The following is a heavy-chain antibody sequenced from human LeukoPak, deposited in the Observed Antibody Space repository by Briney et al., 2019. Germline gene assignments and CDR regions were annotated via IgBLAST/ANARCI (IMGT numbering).Heavy chain of an antibody. CDR1: GFTFSNAW. Sequence: GGSLRLSCAASGFTFSNAWMSWVRQAPGKGLEWVGRIKSKTVGGTTDYAAPVKGRFTISRDDSKNMLYLQINSLKTEDTAVYYCTTVLRTTYYYGMDVWGQGTTVTVSS. V-gene: IGHV3-15*01. CDR3: TTVLRTTYYYGMDV. D-gene: IGHD1-7*01. CDR2: IKSKTVGGTT. J-gene: IGHJ6*02.